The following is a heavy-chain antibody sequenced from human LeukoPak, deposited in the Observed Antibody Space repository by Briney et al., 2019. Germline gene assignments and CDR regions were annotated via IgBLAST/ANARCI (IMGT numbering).Heavy chain of an antibody. CDR1: GFTFSHYG. V-gene: IGHV3-74*01. J-gene: IGHJ4*02. Sequence: GGSLRLSCAASGFTFSHYGMTWVRQAPGKGLVWVSGINSDGGTTTYADSVKGRFTISRDNAKNTLYLQMNNLRAEDTAIYYCATDSYVSGSYYRLFYWGQGTLVTVSS. CDR2: INSDGGTT. CDR3: ATDSYVSGSYYRLFY. D-gene: IGHD3-10*01.